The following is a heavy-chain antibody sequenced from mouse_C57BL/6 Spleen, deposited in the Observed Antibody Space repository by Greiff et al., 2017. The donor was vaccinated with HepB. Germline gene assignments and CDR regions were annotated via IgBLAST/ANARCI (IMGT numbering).Heavy chain of an antibody. CDR2: ISSGGSYT. D-gene: IGHD4-1*01. J-gene: IGHJ2*01. V-gene: IGHV5-6*01. CDR1: GFTFSSYG. CDR3: ARHGLGGYYFDY. Sequence: EVQLQESGGDLVKPGGSLKLSCAASGFTFSSYGMSWVRQTPDKRLEWVATISSGGSYTYYPDSVKGRFTISRDNAKNTLYLQMSSLKSEDTAMYYCARHGLGGYYFDYWGQGTTLTVSS.